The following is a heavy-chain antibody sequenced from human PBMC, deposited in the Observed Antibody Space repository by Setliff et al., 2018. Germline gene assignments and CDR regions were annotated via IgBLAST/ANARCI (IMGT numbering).Heavy chain of an antibody. Sequence: PGKSLRLSCAASGFTFSSYWMSWVRQAPGKGLEWVANIKQDGSEKYYVDSVKGRFTISRDNAKNSLYLQMNSLRAEDTAVYYCARDDYDILTGSPGEDAFDIWGQGTMVTVSS. CDR1: GFTFSSYW. CDR3: ARDDYDILTGSPGEDAFDI. J-gene: IGHJ3*02. V-gene: IGHV3-7*01. CDR2: IKQDGSEK. D-gene: IGHD3-9*01.